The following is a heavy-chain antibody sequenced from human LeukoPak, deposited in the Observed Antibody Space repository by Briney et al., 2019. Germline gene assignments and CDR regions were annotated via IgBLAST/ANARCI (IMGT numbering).Heavy chain of an antibody. CDR3: ARDLGRYCSSTTCPRWFDP. CDR2: IYYSGST. Sequence: SQTLSLTCTVSGGSINSAGYNWYWIRQHPGKGLECIGYIYYSGSTYYNPSLKSRLTISIDTSKNQFSLRLSSVTAADTAVYYCARDLGRYCSSTTCPRWFDPWGQGTLVTVSS. J-gene: IGHJ5*02. V-gene: IGHV4-31*03. CDR1: GGSINSAGYN. D-gene: IGHD2-2*01.